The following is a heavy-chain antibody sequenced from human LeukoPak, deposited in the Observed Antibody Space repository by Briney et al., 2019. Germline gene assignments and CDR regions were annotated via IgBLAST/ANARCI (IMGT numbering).Heavy chain of an antibody. CDR3: ARSPCDYDILTAHDY. CDR2: IDPSDSYT. Sequence: GESMKISCKASGYSSTTYWISRVRQLSGKGLEWMGTIDPSDSYTKYSPTFQSHVTISADKSISTAYLQWSSLKASDTAVYYCARSPCDYDILTAHDYWGQGTLVTVSS. J-gene: IGHJ4*02. D-gene: IGHD3-9*01. CDR1: GYSSTTYW. V-gene: IGHV5-10-1*01.